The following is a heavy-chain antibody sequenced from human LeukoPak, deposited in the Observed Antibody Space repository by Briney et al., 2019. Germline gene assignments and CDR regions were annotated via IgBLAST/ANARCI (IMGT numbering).Heavy chain of an antibody. J-gene: IGHJ3*02. Sequence: GGSLRLSLAASGFAFDDYGMSWVRQAPGKGLEWVSGINWNGGSTGYADSVKGRFTISRDNAKNSLYLQMNSLRAEDTALYYCARGGVTMIVVLGAFDIWGQGTMVTVSS. D-gene: IGHD3-22*01. CDR2: INWNGGST. CDR3: ARGGVTMIVVLGAFDI. CDR1: GFAFDDYG. V-gene: IGHV3-20*03.